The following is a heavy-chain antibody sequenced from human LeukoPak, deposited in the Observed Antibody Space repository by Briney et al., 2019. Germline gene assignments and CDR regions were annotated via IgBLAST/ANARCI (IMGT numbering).Heavy chain of an antibody. CDR3: ARAQTYYYDSSGYYLY. J-gene: IGHJ4*02. D-gene: IGHD3-22*01. Sequence: PGGSLRLSCAASGFTFSSYWMHWVRQAPGKGLVWVSRINSDGSSTSYADSVKGRFTISRDNAKNTLYLQMNSLRAEDTAVYYCARAQTYYYDSSGYYLYWGQGTLITVSS. CDR1: GFTFSSYW. V-gene: IGHV3-74*01. CDR2: INSDGSST.